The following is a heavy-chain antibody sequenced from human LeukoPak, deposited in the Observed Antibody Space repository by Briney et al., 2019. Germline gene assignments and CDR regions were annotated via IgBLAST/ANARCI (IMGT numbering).Heavy chain of an antibody. D-gene: IGHD6-6*01. CDR3: ARWGSSDTFDY. Sequence: SETLSLTCAVYGGSFSGYYWSWIRQPPGKGLEWIGEINHSGSTNYNPSLKSRVTISVDTSKNQFSLKLSSVTAADTAVYYCARWGSSDTFDYWGQGTLVTVSS. CDR2: INHSGST. V-gene: IGHV4-34*01. J-gene: IGHJ4*02. CDR1: GGSFSGYY.